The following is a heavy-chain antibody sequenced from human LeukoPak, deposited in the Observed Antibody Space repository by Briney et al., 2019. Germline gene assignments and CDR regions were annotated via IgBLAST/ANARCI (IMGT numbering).Heavy chain of an antibody. Sequence: SETLSLTCTVSGGSISSSSYYWGWIRQPPGKGLEWIGSIYYSGSTYYNPSLKSRVTISVDTSKNQFSLKLSSVTAADTAVYYCARETATVTTPGPNWCYYYMDVWGKGTTVTDSS. V-gene: IGHV4-39*07. CDR3: ARETATVTTPGPNWCYYYMDV. D-gene: IGHD4-17*01. CDR1: GGSISSSSYY. CDR2: IYYSGST. J-gene: IGHJ6*03.